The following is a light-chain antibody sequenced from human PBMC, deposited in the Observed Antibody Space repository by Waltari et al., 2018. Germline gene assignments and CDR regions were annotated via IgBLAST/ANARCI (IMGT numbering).Light chain of an antibody. CDR3: QSYDSGLGDVV. CDR2: GNT. Sequence: QSVVTQPHSVSGALGQSVTISCTGSSSNIGADYDGHWYQQLPGNAPKALIYGNTNRPSWVPDRFSGSKSDTSASLAITGLQAEDEGDYYCQSYDSGLGDVVFGGGTKLTVL. J-gene: IGLJ2*01. CDR1: SSNIGADYD. V-gene: IGLV1-40*01.